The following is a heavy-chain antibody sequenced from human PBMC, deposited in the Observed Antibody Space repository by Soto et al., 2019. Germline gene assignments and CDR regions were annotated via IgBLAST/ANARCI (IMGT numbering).Heavy chain of an antibody. CDR2: IKPDGSAT. CDR3: ARAGYCGPGCYYYFDY. Sequence: EVQLVESGGGLVQPGGSLRLSCAVSGFTFGSYWMNWVRLIPGKGLEWVAYIKPDGSATYYVDSVKGRFTISRDNAKNSLYLQMNSRRVEDTYVYYCARAGYCGPGCYYYFDYWGQGTLVTVSS. CDR1: GFTFGSYW. J-gene: IGHJ4*02. D-gene: IGHD2-21*02. V-gene: IGHV3-7*01.